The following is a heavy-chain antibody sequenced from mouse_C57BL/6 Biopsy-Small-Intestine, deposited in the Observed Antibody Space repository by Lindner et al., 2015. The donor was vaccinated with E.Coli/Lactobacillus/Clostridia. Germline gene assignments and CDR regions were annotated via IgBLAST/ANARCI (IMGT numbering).Heavy chain of an antibody. D-gene: IGHD4-1*01. CDR1: GYTFTTYP. CDR2: FHPFNDDT. Sequence: VQLQESGAELMKPGASVKMSCKASGYTFTTYPIEWMKQNHGKSLEWIGNFHPFNDDTKYNEKFKGKATLTVEKSSNTVYLELSRLTSDDSAVYYCARSRNWDAAMDYWGQGTSVTVSS. CDR3: ARSRNWDAAMDY. J-gene: IGHJ4*01. V-gene: IGHV1-47*01.